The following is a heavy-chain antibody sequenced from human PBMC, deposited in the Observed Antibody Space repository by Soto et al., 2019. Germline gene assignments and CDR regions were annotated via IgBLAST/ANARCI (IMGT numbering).Heavy chain of an antibody. CDR3: TSANSIGFDY. CDR1: GFSFSAAA. Sequence: WGSLRLSCAASGFSFSAAAMHWVRQGSGRGLEWIGRIRSKTNSYATIYSASVKGRFIISRDDSKKKGYLEMTSLKYEDTAVYYCTSANSIGFDYWGQGSLVTVSA. V-gene: IGHV3-73*01. D-gene: IGHD4-4*01. J-gene: IGHJ4*02. CDR2: IRSKTNSYAT.